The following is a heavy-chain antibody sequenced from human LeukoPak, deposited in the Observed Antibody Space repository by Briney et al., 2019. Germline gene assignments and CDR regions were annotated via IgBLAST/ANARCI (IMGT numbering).Heavy chain of an antibody. CDR2: IYYSGYT. V-gene: IGHV4-59*12. J-gene: IGHJ5*02. D-gene: IGHD3-10*01. CDR3: ARNVLLWFGELSGWFDP. CDR1: GGSISTYY. Sequence: SETLSLTCTVSGGSISTYYWSWFRQPPGKGLEWIGYIYYSGYTNYIPSLKSRVTISLDTSKNQFSLKLSSVTAADTAVYYCARNVLLWFGELSGWFDPWGQGTLVTVSS.